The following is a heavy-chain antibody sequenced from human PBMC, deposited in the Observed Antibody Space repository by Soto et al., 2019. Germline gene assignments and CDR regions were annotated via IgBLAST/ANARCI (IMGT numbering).Heavy chain of an antibody. CDR3: AKGGAIVAAGTRVYLYNAMDV. J-gene: IGHJ6*02. CDR1: GYTFTGYY. V-gene: IGHV1-2*02. D-gene: IGHD1-26*01. CDR2: INPNSGDT. Sequence: GASVKVSCKASGYTFTGYYVHWVRQAPGQGLELMGWINPNSGDTYLAQRFQGRVTMNRDTSIGTAYMELRGLTSDDTAEYYCAKGGAIVAAGTRVYLYNAMDVWGQGTTVTV.